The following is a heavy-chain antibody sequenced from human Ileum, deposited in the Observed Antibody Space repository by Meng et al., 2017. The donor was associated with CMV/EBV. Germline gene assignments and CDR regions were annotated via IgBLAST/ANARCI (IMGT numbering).Heavy chain of an antibody. Sequence: QMQLVQSGTELKKPGASVKVLCKASGNIFTGYYVHWVRQAPGQGLEWVGCINLNSGGTNYPQKFQGRVTMTRDTSISTAYMELSRLTSHDTAVYYCARDFVAGYSMSSTGFDYWGQGTLVTVSS. CDR2: INLNSGGT. V-gene: IGHV1-2*02. J-gene: IGHJ4*02. CDR1: GNIFTGYY. D-gene: IGHD6-6*01. CDR3: ARDFVAGYSMSSTGFDY.